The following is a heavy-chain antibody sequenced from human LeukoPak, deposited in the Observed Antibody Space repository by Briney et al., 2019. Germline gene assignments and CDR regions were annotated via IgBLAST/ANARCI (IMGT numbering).Heavy chain of an antibody. V-gene: IGHV4-59*02. Sequence: SETLSLTCSVSGASVSSSHWNWIRQSPGKGLEWIANVDYNGSTKYNPSLRGRGTMSLDTSKNQFHLKLESVTAADTARYFCARGFHEPFDRWGQGTLVTVSS. CDR3: ARGFHEPFDR. D-gene: IGHD2-21*01. CDR2: VDYNGST. J-gene: IGHJ5*02. CDR1: GASVSSSH.